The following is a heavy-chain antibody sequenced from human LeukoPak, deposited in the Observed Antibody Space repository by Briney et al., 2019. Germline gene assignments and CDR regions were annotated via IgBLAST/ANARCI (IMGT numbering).Heavy chain of an antibody. CDR1: GGSISSSNW. J-gene: IGHJ4*02. CDR2: IYHSGST. CDR3: ARISYHSSGYFDY. V-gene: IGHV4-4*02. Sequence: PSETLSLTCAVSGGSISSSNWWSWVRQPPGKGLEWIGEIYHSGSTNYNPSLKSRVTISVDKSKNQFSLKLSSVTAADTAVYYCARISYHSSGYFDYWGQGTLVTVSS. D-gene: IGHD3-22*01.